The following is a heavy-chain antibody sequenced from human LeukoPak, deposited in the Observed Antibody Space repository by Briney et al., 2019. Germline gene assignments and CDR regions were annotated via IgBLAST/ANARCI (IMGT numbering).Heavy chain of an antibody. D-gene: IGHD1-1*01. CDR2: IRYDGSNK. CDR1: GFTFNSYA. Sequence: GGSLRLSCAASGFTFNSYAMHWVRQAPGKGLEWVAFIRYDGSNKYYADSVKGRFTISRDNSKNTLYLQMNSLRAEDTAVYYCAKGGSFVDTTMDVWAKGPRSPSP. J-gene: IGHJ6*03. V-gene: IGHV3-30*02. CDR3: AKGGSFVDTTMDV.